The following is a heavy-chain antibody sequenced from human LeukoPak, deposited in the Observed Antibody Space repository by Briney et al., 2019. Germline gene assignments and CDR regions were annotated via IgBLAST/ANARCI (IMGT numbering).Heavy chain of an antibody. D-gene: IGHD2-8*01. Sequence: GASVTVSCKASGYTFTGYYMHWVRQAPGQGLEWMGWINPNSGGTNYAQKFQGRVTMTRDTSISTAYMELSRLRSDDTAVYYCARGFRYCTNGVCSKYYFDYWGQGTLVTVSS. V-gene: IGHV1-2*02. CDR1: GYTFTGYY. J-gene: IGHJ4*02. CDR3: ARGFRYCTNGVCSKYYFDY. CDR2: INPNSGGT.